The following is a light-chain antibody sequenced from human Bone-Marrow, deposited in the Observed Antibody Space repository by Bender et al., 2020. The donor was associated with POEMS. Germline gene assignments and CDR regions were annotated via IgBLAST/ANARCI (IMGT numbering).Light chain of an antibody. CDR3: SSYAGNFNVV. J-gene: IGLJ2*01. CDR1: SSDVGRYNS. CDR2: EVH. Sequence: QSALTQPPSTSGSPGQSVTISCTGTSSDVGRYNSVSWYQHYPGQAPKLIIYEVHTRPSGVPDRFSGSKSGNTASLTVSGLQADDEADYFCSSYAGNFNVVFGGGTKLTV. V-gene: IGLV2-8*01.